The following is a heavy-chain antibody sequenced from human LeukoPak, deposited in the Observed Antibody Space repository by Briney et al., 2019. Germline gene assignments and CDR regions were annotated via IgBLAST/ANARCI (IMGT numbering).Heavy chain of an antibody. Sequence: GGSLRLSCAASGFTFSTYGMHWVRQAPGKGLEWVAVVSYDGSSIYYADSVKGRFTIARDDAKNSLYLQMSSLRDEDTAVYYCAREAIKDYWSQGTLVTVSS. CDR1: GFTFSTYG. V-gene: IGHV3-30*03. CDR3: AREAIKDY. J-gene: IGHJ4*02. CDR2: VSYDGSSI.